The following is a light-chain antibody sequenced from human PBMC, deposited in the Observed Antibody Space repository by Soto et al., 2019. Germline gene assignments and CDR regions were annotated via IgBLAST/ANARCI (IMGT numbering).Light chain of an antibody. CDR3: QQYGSLPLIS. V-gene: IGKV3-20*01. CDR2: GAS. CDR1: QSVSSSY. J-gene: IGKJ5*01. Sequence: EMVVKTSLGTLPLSPGERATXSCRXSQSVSSSYLAWYQQKPGQAPRLLIYGASSRTTGIPDRFSGTGSGRDFTLTISGLEPEDFAVCYCQQYGSLPLISFGQGGRMAIK.